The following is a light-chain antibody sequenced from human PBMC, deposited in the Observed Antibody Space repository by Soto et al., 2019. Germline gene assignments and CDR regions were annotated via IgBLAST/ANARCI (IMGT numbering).Light chain of an antibody. J-gene: IGLJ2*01. CDR3: CSYARSSTFV. CDR2: EGS. CDR1: SSDVGSYNL. Sequence: QSVLTQPASVSGSPGQSITISCTGTSSDVGSYNLVSWYQQHPGKAPKLMIYEGSERPSGVSNRFSGSRSGNTASLTISGLQAEDEADYYCCSYARSSTFVFGGGTKVTVL. V-gene: IGLV2-23*03.